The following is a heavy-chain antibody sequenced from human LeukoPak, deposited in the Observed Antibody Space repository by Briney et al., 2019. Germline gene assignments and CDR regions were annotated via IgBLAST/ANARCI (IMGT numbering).Heavy chain of an antibody. CDR3: ASLGYCSGGSCPRSYYFDY. Sequence: ALRLSCAASGFTFNNYGMHWVRQAPGKGLEWVAVISYDGSNKYNADSVKGRFTISRDNSKNTLYLQMNSLRAEDTAVYYCASLGYCSGGSCPRSYYFDYWGQGTLVTVSS. CDR2: ISYDGSNK. J-gene: IGHJ4*02. CDR1: GFTFNNYG. D-gene: IGHD2-15*01. V-gene: IGHV3-30*03.